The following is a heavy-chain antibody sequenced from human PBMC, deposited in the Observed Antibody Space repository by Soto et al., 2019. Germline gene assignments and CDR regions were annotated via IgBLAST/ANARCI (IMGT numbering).Heavy chain of an antibody. CDR1: GFTFSRYA. CDR2: ISRDGSSK. J-gene: IGHJ4*02. V-gene: IGHV3-30-3*01. D-gene: IGHD2-8*01. CDR3: ARSRNGAVPDPINF. Sequence: QVHLVESGGGVVQPGGSLRLSCAASGFTFSRYAMHWVRQAPGEGLEWVAVISRDGSSKYYGDSVKGRFTVSRDNSNNTLYLSMTSLRPDDTAVFYCARSRNGAVPDPINFWGQGTLVTVSS.